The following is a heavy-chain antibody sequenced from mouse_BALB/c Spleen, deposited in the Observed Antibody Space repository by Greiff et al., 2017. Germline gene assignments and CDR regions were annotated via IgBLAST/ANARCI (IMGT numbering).Heavy chain of an antibody. Sequence: QVQLQQPGAELVKPGASVKLSCKASGYTFTSYWMHWVKQRPGQGLEWIGEINPSNGRTNYNEKFKSKATLTVDKSSSTAYMQLSSLTSEDSAVYYCARDGRWYFDVWGAGTTVTVSS. CDR1: GYTFTSYW. D-gene: IGHD2-3*01. CDR2: INPSNGRT. J-gene: IGHJ1*01. V-gene: IGHV1S81*02. CDR3: ARDGRWYFDV.